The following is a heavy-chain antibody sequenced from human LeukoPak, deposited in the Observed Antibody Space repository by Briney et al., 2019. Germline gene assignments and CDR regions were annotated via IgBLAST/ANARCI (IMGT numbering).Heavy chain of an antibody. Sequence: PGGSLRLSCAASGFTFSSYGMHWVRQAPGXGLEWVAVIWYDGSNKYYADSVKGRFTISRDNSKNTLYLQMNSLRAEDTAVYYCAREDYYDSSGYRGRTSDYWGQGTLVTVSS. CDR2: IWYDGSNK. D-gene: IGHD3-22*01. J-gene: IGHJ4*02. V-gene: IGHV3-33*01. CDR3: AREDYYDSSGYRGRTSDY. CDR1: GFTFSSYG.